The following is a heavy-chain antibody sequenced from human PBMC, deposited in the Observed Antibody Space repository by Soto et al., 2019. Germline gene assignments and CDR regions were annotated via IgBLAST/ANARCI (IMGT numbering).Heavy chain of an antibody. CDR3: ADPLDLDV. J-gene: IGHJ6*04. Sequence: EVQLVESGGGLVQPGGSLRLSCAASGFTFSRSWMSWVRQAPGKGLEWVATIKPDGSEKYYVDSVKGRFTIPRDNAKNSLYLQMNSLRAEDTAVFYCADPLDLDVWGKGATVTVSS. CDR2: IKPDGSEK. V-gene: IGHV3-7*01. CDR1: GFTFSRSW.